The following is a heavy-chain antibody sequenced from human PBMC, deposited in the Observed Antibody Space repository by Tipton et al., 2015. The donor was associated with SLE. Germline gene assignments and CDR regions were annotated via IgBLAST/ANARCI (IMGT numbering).Heavy chain of an antibody. J-gene: IGHJ6*03. Sequence: TLSLTCTVSGYSISSGYYWGWIRQPPGKGLEWIGSIYHSGGTNYNPSLRSRATISVDTSKNQFSLRLTSVTAADTAVHYCARAEMTTEVSVFYFYLDVWGKGTTVTVSS. CDR3: ARAEMTTEVSVFYFYLDV. V-gene: IGHV4-38-2*02. CDR2: IYHSGGT. D-gene: IGHD5-24*01. CDR1: GYSISSGYY.